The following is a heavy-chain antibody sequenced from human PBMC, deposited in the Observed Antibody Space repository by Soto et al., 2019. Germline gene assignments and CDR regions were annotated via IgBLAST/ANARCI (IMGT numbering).Heavy chain of an antibody. Sequence: QVQLVESGGGLVKPGGSLRLSCAASGFTFSDYYMSWIRQAPGKGLEWVSYISSSGSTIYYADSVKGRFTISRDNAKNSLYLQMNSLRAEDTAVYYCARGMIQLWSPLRGIAAAGINYWGQGTLVTVSS. CDR1: GFTFSDYY. CDR2: ISSSGSTI. D-gene: IGHD6-13*01. J-gene: IGHJ4*02. CDR3: ARGMIQLWSPLRGIAAAGINY. V-gene: IGHV3-11*04.